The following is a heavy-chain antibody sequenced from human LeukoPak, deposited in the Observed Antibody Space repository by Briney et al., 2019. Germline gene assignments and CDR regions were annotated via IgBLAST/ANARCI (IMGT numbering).Heavy chain of an antibody. J-gene: IGHJ4*02. CDR2: ISGSGGST. CDR3: AKVRSSGWYSNQGGY. Sequence: GGSLRLSCAASGFTFSSYAMSWVRQAPGKGLKWVSAISGSGGSTYYADSVKGRFTISRDNSKNTLYLQMNSLRAEDTAVYYCAKVRSSGWYSNQGGYWGQGTLVTVSS. D-gene: IGHD6-19*01. CDR1: GFTFSSYA. V-gene: IGHV3-23*01.